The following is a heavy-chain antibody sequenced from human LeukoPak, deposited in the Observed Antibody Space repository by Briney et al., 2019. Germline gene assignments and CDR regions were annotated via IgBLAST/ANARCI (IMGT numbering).Heavy chain of an antibody. V-gene: IGHV1-2*02. J-gene: IGHJ4*02. CDR2: INPNSGGT. D-gene: IGHD4-17*01. CDR3: ARALTTVTIGLGY. CDR1: GYTFTGYY. Sequence: ASVKVSCKASGYTFTGYYMHWVRQAPGQGLEWMGWINPNSGGTNYAQKFQGRVTMTRDTSISTAYMELSRLRSDDTAVYYCARALTTVTIGLGYWGQGTLVTVSS.